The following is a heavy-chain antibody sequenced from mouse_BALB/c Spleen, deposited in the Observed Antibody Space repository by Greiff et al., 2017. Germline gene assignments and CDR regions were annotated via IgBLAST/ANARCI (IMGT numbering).Heavy chain of an antibody. CDR2: ISYSGST. D-gene: IGHD2-14*01. V-gene: IGHV3-2*02. CDR1: GYSITSDYA. CDR3: ARYRYDEDYYAMDY. J-gene: IGHJ4*01. Sequence: DVQLQESGPGLVKPSQSLSLTCTVTGYSITSDYAWNWIRQFPGNKLEWMGYISYSGSTSYNPSLKSRISITRDTSKNQFFLQLNSVTTEDTATYYCARYRYDEDYYAMDYWGQGTSVTVSS.